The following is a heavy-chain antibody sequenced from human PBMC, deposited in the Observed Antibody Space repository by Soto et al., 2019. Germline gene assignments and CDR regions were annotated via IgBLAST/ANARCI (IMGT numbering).Heavy chain of an antibody. CDR3: ASYGRWDGSGSNYYYYSMDV. V-gene: IGHV1-69*01. Sequence: QVQLVQSGAEVKKPGSSVKVSCKASGGTFSSYAISWVRQAPGQGLEWMGGIIPIFGTANYAQKFQGRVTITADESTSKAYMERSSLRSEDTAVYYCASYGRWDGSGSNYYYYSMDVWGQGTTVTVSS. D-gene: IGHD3-10*01. J-gene: IGHJ6*02. CDR1: GGTFSSYA. CDR2: IIPIFGTA.